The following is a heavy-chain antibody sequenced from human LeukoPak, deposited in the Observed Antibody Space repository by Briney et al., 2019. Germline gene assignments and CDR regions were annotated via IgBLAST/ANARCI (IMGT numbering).Heavy chain of an antibody. J-gene: IGHJ3*02. CDR2: IIPILGIA. Sequence: SVKVSCKASGGTFSSYAISWVRQAPGQGLEWMGRIIPILGIANYTQKFQGRVTITADKSTSTAYMELSSLRSEDTAVYYCARDPGFLWFGELLAFDAFDIWGQGTLVTVSS. CDR3: ARDPGFLWFGELLAFDAFDI. V-gene: IGHV1-69*04. CDR1: GGTFSSYA. D-gene: IGHD3-10*01.